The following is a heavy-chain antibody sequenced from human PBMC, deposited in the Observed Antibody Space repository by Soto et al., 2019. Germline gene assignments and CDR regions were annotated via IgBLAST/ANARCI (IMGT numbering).Heavy chain of an antibody. V-gene: IGHV1-69*01. Sequence: QVQLVQSGAEVKKPGSSVKVSCKASGGTFNNYAISWVRQAPGQGLEWMGGIIPIIGTADYAHKFQGRLAISADESTGTTCMELSSLRSEDTALYYCARGGVDVVATSAFDYWGQGTLVTGSS. CDR1: GGTFNNYA. CDR2: IIPIIGTA. D-gene: IGHD5-12*01. J-gene: IGHJ4*02. CDR3: ARGGVDVVATSAFDY.